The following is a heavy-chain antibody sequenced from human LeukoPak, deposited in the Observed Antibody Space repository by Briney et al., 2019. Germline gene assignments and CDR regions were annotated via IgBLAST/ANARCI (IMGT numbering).Heavy chain of an antibody. Sequence: ASVKVSCKASGYTFTSYDINWVRQATGQGLEWMGWMNPNSGNTGYAQKFQGRVTITRNTSISTAYMELSSLRSEDTAVYYCARLPKDGGGDCLDAFDIWGQGTMVTVSS. CDR2: MNPNSGNT. D-gene: IGHD2-21*02. CDR3: ARLPKDGGGDCLDAFDI. J-gene: IGHJ3*02. CDR1: GYTFTSYD. V-gene: IGHV1-8*03.